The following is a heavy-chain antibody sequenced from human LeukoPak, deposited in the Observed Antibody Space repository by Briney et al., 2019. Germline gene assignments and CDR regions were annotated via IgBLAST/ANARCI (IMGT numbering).Heavy chain of an antibody. CDR1: GGSISSYY. CDR2: IYYSGST. Sequence: SETLSLTCTVSGGSISSYYWSWIRQPPGKGLEWIGYIYYSGSTNYNPSLKSRVTISVDTSKNQFSLKLSSVTAADTAVYHCARVFRDIIVVATAGRIDPWGQGTLVTVSS. CDR3: ARVFRDIIVVATAGRIDP. D-gene: IGHD2-2*01. V-gene: IGHV4-59*12. J-gene: IGHJ5*02.